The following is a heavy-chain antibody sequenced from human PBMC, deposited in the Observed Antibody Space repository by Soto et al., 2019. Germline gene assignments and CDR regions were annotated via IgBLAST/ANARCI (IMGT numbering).Heavy chain of an antibody. CDR1: GFTFSSYW. V-gene: IGHV3-74*01. J-gene: IGHJ4*02. CDR2: MNSDGRST. Sequence: EVQLVESGGGLVQPGGSLRLSCAASGFTFSSYWMHWCRQSPGKGLVLVSRMNSDGRSTYYADSVKGRFTISRDTATNTLYLQMNSLRAEDTAVYYAARDVGYWCQGTMVTVSS. CDR3: ARDVGY.